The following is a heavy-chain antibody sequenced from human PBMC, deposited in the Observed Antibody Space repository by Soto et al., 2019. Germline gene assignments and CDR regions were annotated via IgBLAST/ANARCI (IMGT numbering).Heavy chain of an antibody. CDR2: IYYSGTT. CDR3: ARTYCSGGSCYPGGNWFDP. Sequence: SETLSLTCTVSGGSVSSGSYYLSWIQQPPGKGLEWIGYIYYSGTTFYNPSLKSRVTMSVDTSKNQFSLKLNSVTAADTAVYYCARTYCSGGSCYPGGNWFDPWGQGILVTVSS. J-gene: IGHJ5*02. CDR1: GGSVSSGSYY. D-gene: IGHD2-15*01. V-gene: IGHV4-61*01.